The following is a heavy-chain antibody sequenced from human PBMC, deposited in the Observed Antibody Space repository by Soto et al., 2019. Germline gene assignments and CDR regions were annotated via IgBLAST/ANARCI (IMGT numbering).Heavy chain of an antibody. J-gene: IGHJ3*02. CDR1: GGSVSVPNYY. D-gene: IGHD1-1*01. Sequence: QVQLQQWGAGLLKPSETLSLTCAVYGGSVSVPNYYWSWIRQPPGKGLEWIGEMSHSGGSHFNPSRKSRVPISVDTSTNQFSLKMSSVTAADTALYYCARVQRGTATTVVDAFDIWGPGTMVIVSS. V-gene: IGHV4-34*01. CDR2: MSHSGGS. CDR3: ARVQRGTATTVVDAFDI.